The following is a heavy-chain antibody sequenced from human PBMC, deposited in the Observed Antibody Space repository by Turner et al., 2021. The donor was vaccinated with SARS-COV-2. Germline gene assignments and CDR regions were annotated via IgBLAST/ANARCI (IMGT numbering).Heavy chain of an antibody. J-gene: IGHJ4*02. D-gene: IGHD3-10*01. CDR2: ISYDGSNK. Sequence: QVQLVESGGGVVQPGRSLRLPCAASGFTFSSYGMHWVRQAPGKGLEWVAVISYDGSNKYYADSVKGRFTISRNNSQNTLNLQMNSLRAEDTAVYYCAKDGAPFLLYFGEPTFYFDYWGQGTLLTVSS. CDR3: AKDGAPFLLYFGEPTFYFDY. CDR1: GFTFSSYG. V-gene: IGHV3-30*18.